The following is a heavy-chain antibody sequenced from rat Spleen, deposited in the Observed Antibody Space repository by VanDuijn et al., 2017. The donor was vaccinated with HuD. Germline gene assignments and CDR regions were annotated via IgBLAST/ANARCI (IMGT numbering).Heavy chain of an antibody. CDR3: ARHMAGLYVMDA. J-gene: IGHJ4*01. V-gene: IGHV5-7*01. Sequence: EVQLVESGGGLVQPGRSLKLSCAASGFTFSSYGMAWVRQAPKKGLEWVASITNDAFRTYYRDSVRGRFTISRDNAKNTLYLQMDSLRSEDTATYYCARHMAGLYVMDAWGQGASVTVSS. CDR1: GFTFSSYG. D-gene: IGHD1-3*01. CDR2: ITNDAFRT.